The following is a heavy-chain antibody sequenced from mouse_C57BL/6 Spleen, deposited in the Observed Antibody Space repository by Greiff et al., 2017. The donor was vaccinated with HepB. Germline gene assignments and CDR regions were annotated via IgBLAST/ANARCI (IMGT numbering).Heavy chain of an antibody. CDR1: GFTFSDYY. Sequence: EVQLVESEGGLVQPGSSMKLSCTASGFTFSDYYMAWVRQVPEKGLEWVANINYDGSSTYYLDSLKSRFIISRDNAKNTLYLQMSSLKSEDTATYYCARVYGSSYGYYAMDYWGQGTSVTVSS. J-gene: IGHJ4*01. CDR3: ARVYGSSYGYYAMDY. V-gene: IGHV5-16*01. CDR2: INYDGSST. D-gene: IGHD1-1*01.